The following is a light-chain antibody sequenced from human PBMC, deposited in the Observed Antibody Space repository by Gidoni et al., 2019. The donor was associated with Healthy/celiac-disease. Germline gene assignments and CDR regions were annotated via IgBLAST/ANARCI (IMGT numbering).Light chain of an antibody. V-gene: IGKV4-1*01. CDR3: QQYYSTPLT. J-gene: IGKJ1*01. Sequence: DIVMTQSTDSLAVSLGERATINCKSSQSVLYSSNNKNYLAWYQQKPGQPPKLLIYWASTRESGVPDRFSGSGSGTDFTLTSSSLQAEDVAVYYCQQYYSTPLTFGQGTKVEIK. CDR1: QSVLYSSNNKNY. CDR2: WAS.